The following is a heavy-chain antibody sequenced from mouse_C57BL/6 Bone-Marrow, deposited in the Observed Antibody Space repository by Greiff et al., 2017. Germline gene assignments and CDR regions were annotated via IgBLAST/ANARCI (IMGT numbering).Heavy chain of an antibody. CDR2: IYPGSGNT. CDR3: ARGGAAGSSPYYARDY. D-gene: IGHD1-1*01. Sequence: VQLQQSGAELVRPGASVKLSCKASGYTFTDYYINWVKQRPGQGLEWIARIYPGSGNTYYNEKFKGKATLTAEKSSSTAYMPLSRLTSGDSAVYFCARGGAAGSSPYYARDYWGQGTSVTVSS. J-gene: IGHJ4*01. CDR1: GYTFTDYY. V-gene: IGHV1-76*01.